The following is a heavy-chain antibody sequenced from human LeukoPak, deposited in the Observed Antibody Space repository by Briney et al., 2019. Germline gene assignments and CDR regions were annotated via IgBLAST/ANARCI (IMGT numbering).Heavy chain of an antibody. CDR2: IYWNDDK. J-gene: IGHJ4*02. CDR1: GFSLSTSRVG. D-gene: IGHD3-10*01. Sequence: SGPTLVNPTQTLTLTCTFSGFSLSTSRVGVGWIRQPPGKALEWLAVIYWNDDKRYSPSLRSRLTITKDTSKNQVVLTMTNMDPVDTATYYCVHRLEPLSLLWFGELSFGYWGQGALVTVSS. V-gene: IGHV2-5*01. CDR3: VHRLEPLSLLWFGELSFGY.